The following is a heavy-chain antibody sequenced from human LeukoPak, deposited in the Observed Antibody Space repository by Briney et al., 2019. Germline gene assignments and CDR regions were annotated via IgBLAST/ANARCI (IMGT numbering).Heavy chain of an antibody. CDR2: IIPIFGTG. V-gene: IGHV1-69*13. CDR1: GYTFTSYG. D-gene: IGHD1-26*01. J-gene: IGHJ5*02. CDR3: ARGNGGSYDWFDP. Sequence: ASVKVSCKASGYTFTSYGISWVRQAPGQGLEWMGGIIPIFGTGNYAQKFQGRVTITADESTSTAYMELSSLRSEDTAVYYCARGNGGSYDWFDPWGQGTLVTVSS.